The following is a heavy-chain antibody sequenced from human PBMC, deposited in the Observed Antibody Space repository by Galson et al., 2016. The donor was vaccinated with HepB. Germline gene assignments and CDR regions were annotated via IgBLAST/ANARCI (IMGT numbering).Heavy chain of an antibody. CDR1: GFSFSDYS. CDR2: ISRSSAFI. D-gene: IGHD6-13*01. V-gene: IGHV3-21*06. Sequence: SLRLSCAASGFSFSDYSMNRVRQAPGKGLQWVASISRSSAFIHYADSVKGRFTISRDNAQNFLFLEIDRPKADDTAVYYCAREHDGSSWFLDYWGQGTLVTVSS. CDR3: AREHDGSSWFLDY. J-gene: IGHJ4*02.